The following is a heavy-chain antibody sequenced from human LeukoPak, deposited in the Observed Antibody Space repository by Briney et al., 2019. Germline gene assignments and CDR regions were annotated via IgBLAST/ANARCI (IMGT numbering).Heavy chain of an antibody. CDR1: GFTFSSYS. V-gene: IGHV3-48*02. D-gene: IGHD1-7*01. CDR2: ISSSSTTI. Sequence: PGGSLRLSCAASGFTFSSYSMNWVRQAPGKGLEWVSYISSSSTTIYFADSVKGRFTISRDNAKNSLYLQMNSLRDEDTAVYYCARRMGGELVAFDIWGQGTMVTLSS. J-gene: IGHJ3*02. CDR3: ARRMGGELVAFDI.